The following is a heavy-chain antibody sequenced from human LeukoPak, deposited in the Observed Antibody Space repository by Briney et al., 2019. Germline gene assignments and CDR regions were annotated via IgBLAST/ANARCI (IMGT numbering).Heavy chain of an antibody. V-gene: IGHV3-48*03. CDR3: ARDMDYGDPPDY. Sequence: GGSLRLSCAASGFTFSSYEMNWVRQAPGKGLEWVSYISSSGSTIYYADSVKGRFTISRDNSKNTLYLQMNSLRAEDTAVYYCARDMDYGDPPDYWGQGTLVTVSS. D-gene: IGHD4-17*01. CDR2: ISSSGSTI. CDR1: GFTFSSYE. J-gene: IGHJ4*02.